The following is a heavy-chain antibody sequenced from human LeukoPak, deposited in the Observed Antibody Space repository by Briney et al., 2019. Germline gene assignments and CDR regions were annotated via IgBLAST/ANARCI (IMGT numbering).Heavy chain of an antibody. V-gene: IGHV3-30*02. CDR1: GFTFSNFG. D-gene: IGHD6-13*01. J-gene: IGHJ6*04. Sequence: GGSLRLSCAASGFTFSNFGMHWVRQAPGKGLEWVAFIRYDGNNKYYADSVKGRFTISRDNSKNTLYLQMNSLRAEDTAVYYCAKAPYSIAALMDVWGKGTTVTVSS. CDR2: IRYDGNNK. CDR3: AKAPYSIAALMDV.